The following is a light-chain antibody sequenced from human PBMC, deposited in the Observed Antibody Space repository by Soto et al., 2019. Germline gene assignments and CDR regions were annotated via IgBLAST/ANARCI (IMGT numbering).Light chain of an antibody. CDR1: QSVSSSY. V-gene: IGKV3-20*01. CDR2: GAS. J-gene: IGKJ4*01. CDR3: QQYGSSHLN. Sequence: EIVLTQSPGTLSLSPGERATLSCRASQSVSSSYLAWYQQKPGQAPRLLIYGASSRATGIPDRFSGSGSGTDSTLTISRLEPEDIAVYYCQQYGSSHLNFGGGTKVEIK.